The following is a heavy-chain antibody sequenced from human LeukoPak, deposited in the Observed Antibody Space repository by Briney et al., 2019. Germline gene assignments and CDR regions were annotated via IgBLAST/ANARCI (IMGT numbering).Heavy chain of an antibody. CDR3: ARAPYCSGGSCPPPDWFDP. V-gene: IGHV1-18*04. J-gene: IGHJ5*02. Sequence: ASVKVSCKASGYTFTSYGISWVRQAPGQGREWMGWISAYNGNTNYAQKLQGRVTMTTDTSTSTAYMELRSLRSDDTAVYYCARAPYCSGGSCPPPDWFDPWGQGTLVTVSS. CDR1: GYTFTSYG. CDR2: ISAYNGNT. D-gene: IGHD2-15*01.